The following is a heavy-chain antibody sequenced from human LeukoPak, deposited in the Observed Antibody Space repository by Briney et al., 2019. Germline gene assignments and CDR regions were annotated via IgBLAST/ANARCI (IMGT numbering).Heavy chain of an antibody. V-gene: IGHV4-4*07. J-gene: IGHJ6*03. Sequence: SETLSLTCTVSGGSISSYYWSWIRQPAGKGLEWIGRIHTSGSTNYNPSLRSRVTMSVDTSKNQFSLRLRSVTAADTAVYYCARQISDYYYYYIDVWGKGTTVTVSS. D-gene: IGHD3-10*01. CDR3: ARQISDYYYYYIDV. CDR1: GGSISSYY. CDR2: IHTSGST.